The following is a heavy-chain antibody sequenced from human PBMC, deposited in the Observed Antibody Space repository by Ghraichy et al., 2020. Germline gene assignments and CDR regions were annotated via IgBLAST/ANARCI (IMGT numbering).Heavy chain of an antibody. D-gene: IGHD3-3*01. J-gene: IGHJ3*02. CDR2: IYNDGSA. Sequence: SETLSLTCTVSGGSFSSSSYSWGWIRQPPGQGLGWIGTIYNDGSAYYNPSLKSRVTISVDTSKKQFSLTLSSETAADTAVYYCASSFGRNGYYDHALDSWGQGTMVTVSS. CDR3: ASSFGRNGYYDHALDS. V-gene: IGHV4-39*01. CDR1: GGSFSSSSYS.